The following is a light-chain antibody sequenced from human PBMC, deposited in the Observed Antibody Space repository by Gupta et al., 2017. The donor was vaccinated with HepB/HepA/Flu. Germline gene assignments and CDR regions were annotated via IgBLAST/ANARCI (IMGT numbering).Light chain of an antibody. CDR2: DVS. V-gene: IGLV2-11*01. Sequence: QSALTQPRSVSGSPGQSVPISCTGTSSDVGGYNYVSWYQQHPGKAPKLMIYDVSKRPSGVPDRFSGSKSGNTASLTISGLQAEDEADYYCCSYAGSCGWVFGGGTKLTVL. CDR3: CSYAGSCGWV. J-gene: IGLJ3*02. CDR1: SSDVGGYNY.